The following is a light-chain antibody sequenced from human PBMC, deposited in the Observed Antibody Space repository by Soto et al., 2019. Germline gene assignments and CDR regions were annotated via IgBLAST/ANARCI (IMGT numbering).Light chain of an antibody. J-gene: IGLJ3*02. CDR3: ATWDDSLSGPV. V-gene: IGLV1-47*01. CDR1: SSNIGNNY. Sequence: QSALTQPPSASGTPGQRVTITCSGSSSNIGNNYVYWYQRLPGTAPKLLFYRNDQRPSGVPDRISGSKSGTSASLAISGLRNEDEADYYCATWDDSLSGPVFGGGTKVTVL. CDR2: RND.